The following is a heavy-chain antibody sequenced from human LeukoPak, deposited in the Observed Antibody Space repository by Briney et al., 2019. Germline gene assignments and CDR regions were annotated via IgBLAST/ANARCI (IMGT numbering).Heavy chain of an antibody. V-gene: IGHV4-59*12. CDR1: GGSISNYY. Sequence: SESLSLTCAVSGGSISNYYWIWIRQPPGKGLEWIGYISYSGSTNYNPSLKSRVTISVDTSKNQFSLKLSSVTAADTAVYYCASMIVGATTSDYWGQGTLVTVSS. J-gene: IGHJ4*02. D-gene: IGHD1-26*01. CDR3: ASMIVGATTSDY. CDR2: ISYSGST.